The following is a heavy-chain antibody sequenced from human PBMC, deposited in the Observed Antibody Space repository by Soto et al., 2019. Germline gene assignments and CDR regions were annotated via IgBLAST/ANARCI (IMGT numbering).Heavy chain of an antibody. J-gene: IGHJ5*02. CDR3: ARTKANKWFDP. D-gene: IGHD1-26*01. Sequence: GGSLRLSCAASGFTFINYWMSWVRQAPGKGLEWVANIKQDGGEKYYVDSVKGRFTISRDNAKNSLYLQMNSLRAEDTAVYYCARTKANKWFDPWGQGTLVTISS. CDR2: IKQDGGEK. V-gene: IGHV3-7*03. CDR1: GFTFINYW.